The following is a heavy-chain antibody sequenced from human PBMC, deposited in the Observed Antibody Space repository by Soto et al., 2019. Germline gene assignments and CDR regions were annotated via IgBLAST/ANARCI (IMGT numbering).Heavy chain of an antibody. CDR3: ARDNGYSHGHGMDV. J-gene: IGHJ6*02. CDR1: GGSFSGYY. CDR2: INHSGST. V-gene: IGHV4-34*01. Sequence: SETLSLTCAVYGGSFSGYYWSWIRQPPGKGLEWIGEINHSGSTNYNPSLKSRVTISVDTSKNQFSLKLSSVTAADTAVYYCARDNGYSHGHGMDVWGQGTTVTVSS. D-gene: IGHD5-18*01.